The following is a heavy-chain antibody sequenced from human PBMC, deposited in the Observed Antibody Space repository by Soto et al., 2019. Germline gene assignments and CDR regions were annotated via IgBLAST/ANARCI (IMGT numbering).Heavy chain of an antibody. CDR1: GYPFTSSD. J-gene: IGHJ4*02. CDR2: MNPNTGNS. D-gene: IGHD1-1*01. Sequence: ASVKVSCKASGYPFTSSDIYWERKATGQVLERMGWMNPNTGNSGYAQKFQGRVTMTSDTSISTAHMELSSLRSEDTAVYYCARRAETNGWNGFGADKYYFDFWGQGTLVTVSS. CDR3: ARRAETNGWNGFGADKYYFDF. V-gene: IGHV1-8*01.